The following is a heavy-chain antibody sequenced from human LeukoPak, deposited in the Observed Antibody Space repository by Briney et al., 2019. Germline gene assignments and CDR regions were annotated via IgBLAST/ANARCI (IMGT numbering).Heavy chain of an antibody. V-gene: IGHV3-15*01. CDR1: GFTFSNAW. J-gene: IGHJ4*02. Sequence: GGSLRLSCAASGFTFSNAWMRWVRQAPGKGLEWVGRIKSKTDGGTTDYAAPVKGRFTISRDDSKNTLYLQMNSLKSEDTAVYYCTTQLLWFGELSYWGQGTLVTVSS. CDR2: IKSKTDGGTT. D-gene: IGHD3-10*01. CDR3: TTQLLWFGELSY.